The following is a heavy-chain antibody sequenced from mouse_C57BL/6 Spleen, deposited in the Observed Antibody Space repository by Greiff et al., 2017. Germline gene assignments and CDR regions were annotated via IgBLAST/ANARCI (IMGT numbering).Heavy chain of an antibody. D-gene: IGHD3-2*02. V-gene: IGHV1-26*01. CDR1: GYTFTDYY. CDR3: ARPAAQARDYAMDY. J-gene: IGHJ4*01. CDR2: INPNNGGT. Sequence: VQLQQSGPELVKPGASVKISCKASGYTFTDYYMNWVKQSHGKSLEWIGDINPNNGGTSYNQKFKGKATLTVDKSSSTAYMELRSLTSEDSAVYYCARPAAQARDYAMDYWGQGTSVTVSS.